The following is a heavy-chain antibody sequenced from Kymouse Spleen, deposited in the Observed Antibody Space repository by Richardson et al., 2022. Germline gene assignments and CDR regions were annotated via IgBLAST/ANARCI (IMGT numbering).Heavy chain of an antibody. CDR3: AKEDGSSIAARPNYYYYGMDV. Sequence: QVQLVESGGGVVQPGRSLRLSCAASGFTFSSYGMHWVRQAPGKGLEWVAVISYDGSNKYYADSVKGRFTISRDNSKNTLYLQMNSLRAEDTAVYYCAKEDGSSIAARPNYYYYGMDVWGQGTTVTVSS. V-gene: IGHV3-30*18. D-gene: IGHD6-6*01. CDR2: ISYDGSNK. CDR1: GFTFSSYG. J-gene: IGHJ6*02.